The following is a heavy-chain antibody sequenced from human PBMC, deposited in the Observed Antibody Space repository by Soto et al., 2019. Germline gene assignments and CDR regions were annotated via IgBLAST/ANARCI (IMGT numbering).Heavy chain of an antibody. CDR3: ARLIHSFYGNYPLDY. CDR1: GGSISSYY. Sequence: PSETLSLTCSVSGGSISSYYWSWIRQPPGKGLEWIGYIYYSGSTNYNPSLKSRVTISIDTSKKQFSLKLSSVTAADTAVYYCARLIHSFYGNYPLDYWGQGTLVTVSS. CDR2: IYYSGST. V-gene: IGHV4-59*01. D-gene: IGHD4-17*01. J-gene: IGHJ4*02.